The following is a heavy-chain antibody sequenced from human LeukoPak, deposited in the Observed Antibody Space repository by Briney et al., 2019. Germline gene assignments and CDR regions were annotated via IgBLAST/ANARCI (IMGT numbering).Heavy chain of an antibody. CDR2: ISGSGGST. D-gene: IGHD3-3*01. CDR3: AKGGQNYDFWRFDY. V-gene: IGHV3-23*01. J-gene: IGHJ4*02. Sequence: PGGSLRLSCEASGFTFSTYSMNWVRQAPGKGLEWVSSISGSGGSTYYADSMKGRFSISRDNSKNTLDLQMTGLRAEDTALYYCAKGGQNYDFWRFDYWGQGTLVTVSS. CDR1: GFTFSTYS.